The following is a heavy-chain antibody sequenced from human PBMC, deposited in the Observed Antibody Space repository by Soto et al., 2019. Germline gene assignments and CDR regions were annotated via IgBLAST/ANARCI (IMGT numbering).Heavy chain of an antibody. CDR1: GGSISSGGYS. D-gene: IGHD3-3*02. CDR3: ASPKIAFYNWFDP. J-gene: IGHJ5*02. V-gene: IGHV4-30-2*01. Sequence: PSETLSFTCAVSGGSISSGGYSWSWIRQPPGKGLEWIGYIYHSGSTYYNPSLKSRVTISVDTSKNQFSLKLSSVTAADTAVYYCASPKIAFYNWFDPWGQGTLVTVSS. CDR2: IYHSGST.